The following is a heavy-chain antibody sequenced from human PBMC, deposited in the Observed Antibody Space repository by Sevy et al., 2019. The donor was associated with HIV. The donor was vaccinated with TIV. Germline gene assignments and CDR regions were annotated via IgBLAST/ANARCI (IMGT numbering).Heavy chain of an antibody. Sequence: GGSLRLSCAAPGFSFSSYGMHWVRQAPGKGLEWMSYIQYDGSNKDYADSVKGRFTISRDNSKNTLYLQMNSLRVEDTAVFYWAKEGGGGGGDHWGQGTLVTVSS. V-gene: IGHV3-30*02. CDR1: GFSFSSYG. CDR3: AKEGGGGGGDH. CDR2: IQYDGSNK. J-gene: IGHJ4*02. D-gene: IGHD3-16*01.